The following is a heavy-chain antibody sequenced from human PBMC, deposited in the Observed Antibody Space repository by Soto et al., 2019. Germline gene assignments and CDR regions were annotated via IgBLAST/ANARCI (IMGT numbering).Heavy chain of an antibody. Sequence: ASVKVSCKASGYTFTGYYMHWVRQAPGQGLEWMGWINPNSGGTNYAQKFQGWVTMTRDTSISTAYMELSRLRSDDTAVYYCARDRIVATSKGYYYYVMDVWGQGTTVTVSS. CDR1: GYTFTGYY. D-gene: IGHD5-12*01. V-gene: IGHV1-2*04. CDR3: ARDRIVATSKGYYYYVMDV. J-gene: IGHJ6*02. CDR2: INPNSGGT.